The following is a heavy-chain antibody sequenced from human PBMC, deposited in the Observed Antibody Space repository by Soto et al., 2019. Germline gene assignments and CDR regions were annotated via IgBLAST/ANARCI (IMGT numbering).Heavy chain of an antibody. D-gene: IGHD2-21*01. CDR3: ARLRIATNNYKWFDP. CDR2: IYVTGAV. V-gene: IGHV4-31*03. J-gene: IGHJ5*02. Sequence: SEPLCLTFSVSGAALNSGNYYWSWIRQVPGKGLEWIGHIYVTGAVDYNPSLRDRITISQDTSERQFSLNLRLVTAADTAVYYCARLRIATNNYKWFDPWGQGTLVTVSS. CDR1: GAALNSGNYY.